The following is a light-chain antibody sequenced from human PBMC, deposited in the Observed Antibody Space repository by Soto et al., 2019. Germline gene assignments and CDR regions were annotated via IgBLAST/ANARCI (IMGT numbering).Light chain of an antibody. CDR3: QLSDNLPDFT. CDR2: ATS. CDR1: QDSNTF. V-gene: IGKV1-33*01. Sequence: DIQVTQSPPSLSASVGDRVTVTCQASQDSNTFLNWFQQRPGEAPKLLIYATSNLEPGVPSRFSGRQSGTDFILAISSLQPEDVGTYCCQLSDNLPDFTFGPGTQVTI. J-gene: IGKJ3*01.